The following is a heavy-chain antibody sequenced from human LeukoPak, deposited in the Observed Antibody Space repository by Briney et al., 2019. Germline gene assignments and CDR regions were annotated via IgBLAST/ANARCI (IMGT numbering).Heavy chain of an antibody. CDR3: AKAVVVITTTPLDY. D-gene: IGHD3-22*01. CDR2: ISSSGSTI. CDR1: GFTFSDYY. Sequence: GGSLRLSCAASGFTFSDYYMSWIRQAPGKGLEWVSYISSSGSTIYYADSVKGRFTISRDNSKNTLYLQTNSLRAEDTAVYYCAKAVVVITTTPLDYWGQGTLVTVSS. J-gene: IGHJ4*02. V-gene: IGHV3-11*01.